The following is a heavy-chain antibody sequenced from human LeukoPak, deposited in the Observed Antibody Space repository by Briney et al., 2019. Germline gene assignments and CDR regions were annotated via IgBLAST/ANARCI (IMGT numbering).Heavy chain of an antibody. CDR2: IRSKAYGGTT. D-gene: IGHD3-16*01. Sequence: GRSLRLSCAASGFTFGDYAMSWVRQAPGKGLEWVGFIRSKAYGGTTEYAASVKGRFTISRDDPKSIAYLQMNSLKTEDTAAYYCTRGLSWGLVGFYYYGMDVWGQGTTVTVSS. CDR3: TRGLSWGLVGFYYYGMDV. V-gene: IGHV3-49*04. CDR1: GFTFGDYA. J-gene: IGHJ6*02.